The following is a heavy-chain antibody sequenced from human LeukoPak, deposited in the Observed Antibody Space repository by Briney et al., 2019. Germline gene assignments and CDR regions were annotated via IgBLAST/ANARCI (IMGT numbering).Heavy chain of an antibody. CDR3: ARDPYDSSGYGY. D-gene: IGHD3-22*01. J-gene: IGHJ4*02. CDR1: GGTFSSYA. Sequence: SVKVSCKASGGTFSSYAISWVQQAPGQGLEWLGGIIPIFGTANYAQKFQGRVTITADESTSTAYMELSSLRSEDTAVYYCARDPYDSSGYGYWGQGTLVTVSS. CDR2: IIPIFGTA. V-gene: IGHV1-69*13.